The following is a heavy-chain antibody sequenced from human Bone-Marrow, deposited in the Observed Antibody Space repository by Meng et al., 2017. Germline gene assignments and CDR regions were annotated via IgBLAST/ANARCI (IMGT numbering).Heavy chain of an antibody. CDR3: ARDLIVGATTGGEY. V-gene: IGHV3-30*01. Sequence: GESLKISCAASGFTFNNYAIHWVRQAPDKGLEWVALISYDGNNKYYADSVKGRFTVSRDSSKNTLYLQMNSLRAEDTAVYYCARDLIVGATTGGEYWGQGTLVTVSS. CDR2: ISYDGNNK. J-gene: IGHJ4*02. D-gene: IGHD1-26*01. CDR1: GFTFNNYA.